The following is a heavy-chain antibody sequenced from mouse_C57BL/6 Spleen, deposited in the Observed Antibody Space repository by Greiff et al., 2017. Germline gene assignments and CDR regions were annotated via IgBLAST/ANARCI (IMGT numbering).Heavy chain of an antibody. D-gene: IGHD2-2*01. CDR2: IDPSDSYT. J-gene: IGHJ4*01. V-gene: IGHV1-69*01. Sequence: QVQLQQPGAELVMPGASVKLSCKASGYTFTSYWMHWVKQRPGQGLEWIGEIDPSDSYTNYNQKFKGKSTLTVDKSSSTAYMQLSSLTSEDSAVYYCARKGAIYYGYDGAMDYWGQGTSVTVSS. CDR1: GYTFTSYW. CDR3: ARKGAIYYGYDGAMDY.